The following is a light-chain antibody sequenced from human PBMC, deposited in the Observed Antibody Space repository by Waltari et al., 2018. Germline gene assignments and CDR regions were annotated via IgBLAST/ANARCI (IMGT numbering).Light chain of an antibody. Sequence: IVLTQSPGTLSLSPGGRATLSCRASQNIGHYLAWYQQKPGQAPRLRIYASSTRAAGIPDRFSGSGSGADFSLTITRLEPDDFAVYYCQHHFRLPATFGQGTKV. CDR2: ASS. CDR3: QHHFRLPAT. V-gene: IGKV3-20*01. CDR1: QNIGHY. J-gene: IGKJ1*01.